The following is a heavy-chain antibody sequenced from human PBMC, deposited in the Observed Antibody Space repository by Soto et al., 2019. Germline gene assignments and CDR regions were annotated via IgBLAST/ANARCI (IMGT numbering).Heavy chain of an antibody. D-gene: IGHD2-15*01. CDR3: ARYCSGGSCYPNNFDY. CDR1: GGSISSGGYY. J-gene: IGHJ4*02. V-gene: IGHV4-31*01. Sequence: QVQLQESGPGLVKPSQTLSLTCTVSGGSISSGGYYWSWIRQHPGKGLEWIGYIYYSGSTYYNPSLKSTVTISVDTSKNHFSLKLSSVTAADTAVYYCARYCSGGSCYPNNFDYWGQGTLVTVSS. CDR2: IYYSGST.